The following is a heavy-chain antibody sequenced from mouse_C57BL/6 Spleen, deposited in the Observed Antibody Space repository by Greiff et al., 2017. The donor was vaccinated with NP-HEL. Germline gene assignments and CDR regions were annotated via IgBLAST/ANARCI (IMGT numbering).Heavy chain of an antibody. V-gene: IGHV5-6*01. J-gene: IGHJ2*01. CDR2: ISSGGSYT. D-gene: IGHD2-1*01. CDR3: ARHVLPYFDY. Sequence: EVQRVESGGDLVKPGGSLKLSCAASGFTFSSYGMSWVRQTPDKRLEWVATISSGGSYTYYPDSVKGRFTISRDNAKNTLYLQMSSLKSEDTAMYYCARHVLPYFDYWGQGTTLTVSS. CDR1: GFTFSSYG.